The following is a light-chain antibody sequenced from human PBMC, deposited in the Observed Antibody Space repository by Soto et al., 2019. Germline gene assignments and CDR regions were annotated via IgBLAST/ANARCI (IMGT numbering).Light chain of an antibody. CDR3: AARDDSLSGHVV. J-gene: IGLJ2*01. V-gene: IGLV1-47*01. Sequence: QSVLTQPPSASGTPGQRVTISCSGGRSNIGSHYVYWYQQLPGTAPKLLIYRNSQRPSGVPDRLSGSKSGTSASLAISRLRSEDEADYYCAARDDSLSGHVVFGGGTKLTVL. CDR2: RNS. CDR1: RSNIGSHY.